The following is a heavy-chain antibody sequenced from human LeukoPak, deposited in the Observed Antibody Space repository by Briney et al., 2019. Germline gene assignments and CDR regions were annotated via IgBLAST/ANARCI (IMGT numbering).Heavy chain of an antibody. D-gene: IGHD6-19*01. CDR2: ISKSSSYI. CDR3: ARPPSSKQWLVGGWY. CDR1: GFTFSSSS. J-gene: IGHJ4*02. V-gene: IGHV3-21*01. Sequence: GGSLRLPCAASGFTFSSSSMNWVRQAPGKGLEWVPSISKSSSYIYYADSVKGRFTISRDNAKNSLYLQMNSLRAEDTAVYYCARPPSSKQWLVGGWYWGQGTLVTVSS.